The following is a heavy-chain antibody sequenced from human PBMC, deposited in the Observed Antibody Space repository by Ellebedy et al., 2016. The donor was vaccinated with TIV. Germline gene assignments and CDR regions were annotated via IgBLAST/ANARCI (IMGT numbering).Heavy chain of an antibody. CDR1: GFTFSDYY. V-gene: IGHV3-11*01. J-gene: IGHJ5*02. D-gene: IGHD1-26*01. Sequence: GESLKISCAASGFTFSDYYMSWIRQAPGKGLEWISDISSSGSTTYYADSVKGRFTISRDNAKNSLYLQMNSLRAEDTAVYYCARDARFIDHQHNWFDPWGQGTLVTVSS. CDR2: ISSSGSTT. CDR3: ARDARFIDHQHNWFDP.